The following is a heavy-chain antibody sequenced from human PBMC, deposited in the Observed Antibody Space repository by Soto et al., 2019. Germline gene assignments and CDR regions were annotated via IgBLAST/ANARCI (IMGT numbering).Heavy chain of an antibody. J-gene: IGHJ4*02. Sequence: SETLSLTCTVPGGSISSGGYYWSWIRQHPGKGLEWIGYIYYSGSTYYNPSLKSRVTISVDTSKNQFSLKLSSVTAADTAVYYCARGGGATVVTPSGLQPPPPPIWGQGTLVTVSS. CDR3: ARGGGATVVTPSGLQPPPPPI. CDR2: IYYSGST. CDR1: GGSISSGGYY. D-gene: IGHD2-15*01. V-gene: IGHV4-31*03.